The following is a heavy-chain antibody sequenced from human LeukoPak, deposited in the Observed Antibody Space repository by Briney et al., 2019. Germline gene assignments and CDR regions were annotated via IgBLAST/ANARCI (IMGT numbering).Heavy chain of an antibody. D-gene: IGHD3-3*01. V-gene: IGHV4-34*01. CDR3: ARGPRITIFGVVNDY. CDR1: GGSFSGYY. Sequence: SEALSLTCAVYGGSFSGYYWSWIRQPPGKGLEWIGEINHSGSTNYNPSLKSRVTISVDTSKNQFSLKLSSVTAADTAVYYCARGPRITIFGVVNDYWGQGTLVTVSS. J-gene: IGHJ4*02. CDR2: INHSGST.